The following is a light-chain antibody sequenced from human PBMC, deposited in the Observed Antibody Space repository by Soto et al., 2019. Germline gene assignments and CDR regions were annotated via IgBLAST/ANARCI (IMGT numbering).Light chain of an antibody. V-gene: IGKV3-11*01. J-gene: IGKJ2*01. Sequence: EVVLTQSPATLSLSPGERATLSCRASQSVTSNLAWYQQKPGQAPRLLIYDVSNRATGIPARFSGSGSGTDFTLTISSLEPEDFAVYHCQQRSNWPAYTFGQGTKLEIK. CDR3: QQRSNWPAYT. CDR2: DVS. CDR1: QSVTSN.